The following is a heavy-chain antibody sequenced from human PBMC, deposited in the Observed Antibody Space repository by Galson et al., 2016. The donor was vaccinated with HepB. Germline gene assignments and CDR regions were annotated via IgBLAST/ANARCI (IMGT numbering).Heavy chain of an antibody. Sequence: SLRLSCAASGFTFSSYWIHWVRQAPGKGLVWLSRITSDGSSITYADFVKGRFTVSRDNAKNTVYLQMTRLRVEDTAVYYCARDKGADTPFDYWSQGSRVTVAS. CDR2: ITSDGSSI. CDR1: GFTFSSYW. D-gene: IGHD3-16*01. CDR3: ARDKGADTPFDY. J-gene: IGHJ4*02. V-gene: IGHV3-74*03.